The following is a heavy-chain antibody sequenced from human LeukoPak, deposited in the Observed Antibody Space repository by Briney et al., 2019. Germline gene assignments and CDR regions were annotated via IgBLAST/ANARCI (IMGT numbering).Heavy chain of an antibody. CDR3: AKPPGVHYDSLSHH. CDR2: IYSGGST. Sequence: PGGSLRLSCAASGFTVSSNYMSWVRQAPGKGLEWVSVIYSGGSTYYADSVKGRFTISGDNSKHTLYLQMNSLRAEDTAVYYCAKPPGVHYDSLSHHWGQGTLVTVSS. V-gene: IGHV3-66*04. D-gene: IGHD3-22*01. J-gene: IGHJ1*01. CDR1: GFTVSSNY.